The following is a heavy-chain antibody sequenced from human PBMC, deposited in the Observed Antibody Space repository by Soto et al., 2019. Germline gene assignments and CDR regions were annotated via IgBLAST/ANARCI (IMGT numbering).Heavy chain of an antibody. D-gene: IGHD2-8*01. V-gene: IGHV5-10-1*01. CDR3: ARQKKNADALLDS. CDR2: IDPSDSYT. J-gene: IGHJ4*02. Sequence: EVQLVQSGGEVKKPGESLKISCKGSGYSFPTYWISWVRQMPGKGLEWMGRIDPSDSYTSYRPSFQGHVTISVDKSISTAYLQLSSLQASDTAMYYCARQKKNADALLDSWGQGTLVTVSS. CDR1: GYSFPTYW.